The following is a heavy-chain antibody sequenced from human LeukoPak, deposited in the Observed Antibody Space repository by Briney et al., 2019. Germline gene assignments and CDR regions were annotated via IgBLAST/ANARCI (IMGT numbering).Heavy chain of an antibody. Sequence: GASVKVSCKASGYTFTSYAMHWVRQAPGQRLEWMGWINAGNGNTKYSQKFQGRDTITRDTSASTAYMELSSLRSEDTAVYYCARGGEAYSSGWNLYYYYGMDVWGQGTTVTVSS. CDR2: INAGNGNT. CDR3: ARGGEAYSSGWNLYYYYGMDV. CDR1: GYTFTSYA. V-gene: IGHV1-3*01. D-gene: IGHD6-19*01. J-gene: IGHJ6*02.